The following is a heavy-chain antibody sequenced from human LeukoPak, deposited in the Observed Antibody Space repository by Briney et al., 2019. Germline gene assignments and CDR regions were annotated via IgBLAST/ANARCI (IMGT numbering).Heavy chain of an antibody. J-gene: IGHJ5*02. D-gene: IGHD1-1*01. CDR3: AKDLFGYTRRTRWFDP. CDR2: ISGSGGST. Sequence: GGSQRLSCAASGFTFSSYAMSWVRQAPGKGLEWVSAISGSGGSTYYADSVKGRFTISRDNSKNTLYLQMNSLRAEDTAVYYCAKDLFGYTRRTRWFDPWGQGTLVTVSS. CDR1: GFTFSSYA. V-gene: IGHV3-23*01.